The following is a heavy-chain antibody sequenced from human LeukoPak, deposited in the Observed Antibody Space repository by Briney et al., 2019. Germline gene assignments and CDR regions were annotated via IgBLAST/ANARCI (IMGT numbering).Heavy chain of an antibody. Sequence: SETLSLTCTVSGGSISSYYWSWIRQPPGKGLEWIGYIYYSGSTNYNPSLKSRVTISVDTSKNQFSPKLSSVTAADTAVYYCAGRSDSSSWYDFDYWGQGTLVTVSS. V-gene: IGHV4-59*08. CDR1: GGSISSYY. J-gene: IGHJ4*02. D-gene: IGHD6-13*01. CDR3: AGRSDSSSWYDFDY. CDR2: IYYSGST.